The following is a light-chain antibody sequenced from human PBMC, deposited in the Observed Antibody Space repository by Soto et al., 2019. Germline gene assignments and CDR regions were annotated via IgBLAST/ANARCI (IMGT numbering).Light chain of an antibody. CDR2: AAS. V-gene: IGKV1-39*01. Sequence: DLQMTQSPNSLSASIGDRITITCRASQDIKEYLNRYQQASGKVPKLLIYAASNLQTGVPSRFSGSGSGTVFTLTISNLQPEDFATYYCQQTYSTPLTFGGGTKVDI. J-gene: IGKJ4*01. CDR3: QQTYSTPLT. CDR1: QDIKEY.